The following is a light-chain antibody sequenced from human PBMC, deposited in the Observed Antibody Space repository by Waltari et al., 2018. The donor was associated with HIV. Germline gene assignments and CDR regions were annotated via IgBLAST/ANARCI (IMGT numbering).Light chain of an antibody. CDR2: EVN. V-gene: IGLV2-8*01. Sequence: QSALTQPPSASGSLGQSVTISCTGASSDIGGYNYVSWYQQRPGQAPKLRIYEVNKRPSGVPDRFFGSKSGNTASLTVSGLQAEDEADYYCSSYAGSNNFVVFGGGTNLTVL. CDR3: SSYAGSNNFVV. J-gene: IGLJ2*01. CDR1: SSDIGGYNY.